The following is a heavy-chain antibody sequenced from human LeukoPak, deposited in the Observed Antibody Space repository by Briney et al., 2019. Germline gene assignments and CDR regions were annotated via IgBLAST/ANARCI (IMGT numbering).Heavy chain of an antibody. V-gene: IGHV3-48*01. J-gene: IGHJ4*02. CDR3: ARDHKYAFDN. CDR2: IGISSGNT. Sequence: GGSLRLSCAASGFTFSDYSMNRVRQAPGKGLEWISYIGISSGNTKYADSVKGRFTISGDKAKNSLYLQMNSLRVEDTAVYYCARDHKYAFDNWGQGTLVTVSS. D-gene: IGHD2-2*01. CDR1: GFTFSDYS.